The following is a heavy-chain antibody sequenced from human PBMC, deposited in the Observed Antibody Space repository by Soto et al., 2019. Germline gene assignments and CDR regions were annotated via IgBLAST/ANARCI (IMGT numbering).Heavy chain of an antibody. CDR1: GFTFSSYS. Sequence: GGSLRLSCAASGFTFSSYSMNWVRPAPGNGLEWVSYISSSSSTLYYADSVKGRFTISRDNGENSLYLQMNSMRDEDTAVQYCARENDSSGWDAFDIWGQGTMVTVSS. J-gene: IGHJ3*02. CDR3: ARENDSSGWDAFDI. CDR2: ISSSSSTL. D-gene: IGHD6-19*01. V-gene: IGHV3-48*02.